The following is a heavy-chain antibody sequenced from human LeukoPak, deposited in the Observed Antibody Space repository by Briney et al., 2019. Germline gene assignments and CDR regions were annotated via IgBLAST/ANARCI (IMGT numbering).Heavy chain of an antibody. J-gene: IGHJ6*03. CDR1: GGSISSYY. D-gene: IGHD6-19*01. CDR2: IYTSGST. CDR3: ARLVAVAGTYYYYYMDV. Sequence: PSETLSLTCTVSGGSISSYYWSWIRQPAGKGLEWIGRIYTSGSTNYNPSLKSRVTMSVDTSKNQFSLKLSSVTAADTAVYYCARLVAVAGTYYYYYMDVWGKGTTVTISS. V-gene: IGHV4-4*07.